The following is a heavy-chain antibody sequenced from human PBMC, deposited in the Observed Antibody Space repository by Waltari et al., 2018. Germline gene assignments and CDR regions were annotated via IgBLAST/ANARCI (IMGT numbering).Heavy chain of an antibody. CDR2: IYPGDADT. CDR3: ARQGSGIRFLEWLPRAWFDP. D-gene: IGHD3-3*01. Sequence: EVQLVQSGAEVKKPGESLKISCKGSGYSFTSYWIGWVRQMPGKGLEWMGIIYPGDADTRYSPSFQGQVTISADKSISTAYLQWSSLKASDTAMYYCARQGSGIRFLEWLPRAWFDPWGQGTLVTVSS. CDR1: GYSFTSYW. J-gene: IGHJ5*02. V-gene: IGHV5-51*01.